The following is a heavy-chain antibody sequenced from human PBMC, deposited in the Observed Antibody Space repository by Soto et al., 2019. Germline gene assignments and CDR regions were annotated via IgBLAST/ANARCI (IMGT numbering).Heavy chain of an antibody. J-gene: IGHJ4*02. D-gene: IGHD2-21*02. CDR1: GFTANDHA. V-gene: IGHV3-9*02. CDR2: IYWHGDRI. CDR3: VKDQTAGGLDC. Sequence: EMQLVESGGGLVQPGGSLRLSCAASGFTANDHAMHWIRQVPGKGLEWVSGIYWHGDRIDYADSVKGRFTISRDNAKNSLYLQMNSLRTEDTALYYCVKDQTAGGLDCWGQGNLVTVSS.